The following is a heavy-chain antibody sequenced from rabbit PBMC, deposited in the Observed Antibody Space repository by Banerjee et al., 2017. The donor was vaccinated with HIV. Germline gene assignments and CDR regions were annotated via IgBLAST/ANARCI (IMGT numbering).Heavy chain of an antibody. CDR2: IYAGTSGST. J-gene: IGHJ4*01. V-gene: IGHV1S40*01. CDR1: GFSFSSSYY. Sequence: QQLVESGGGLVKPGASLTLTCTASGFSFSSSYYMCWVRQAPGKGLEWIACIYAGTSGSTYYASWAKGRFTISKTSSTTVTLQMTSLTAADTATYFCARTYVGAGYVVARYDLWGPGTLVTVS. D-gene: IGHD6-1*01. CDR3: ARTYVGAGYVVARYDL.